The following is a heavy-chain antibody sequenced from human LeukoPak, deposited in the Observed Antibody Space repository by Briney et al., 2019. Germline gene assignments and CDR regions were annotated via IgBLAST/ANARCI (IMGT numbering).Heavy chain of an antibody. CDR3: ARVALGSGWSYYYYMDV. V-gene: IGHV1-8*01. D-gene: IGHD6-19*01. CDR2: MNPNSGNT. CDR1: GYTFTSYD. J-gene: IGHJ6*03. Sequence: ASVKVSCKASGYTFTSYDINWVRQATGQGLESMGWMNPNSGNTGYAQKFQGRVTMTRNTSISTAYMELSSLRSEDTAVYYCARVALGSGWSYYYYMDVWGKGTTVTISS.